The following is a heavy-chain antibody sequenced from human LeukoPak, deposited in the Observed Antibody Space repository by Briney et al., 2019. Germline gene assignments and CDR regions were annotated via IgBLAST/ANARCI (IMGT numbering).Heavy chain of an antibody. CDR3: ARGVTGTTGLFDY. CDR2: INPNSGGT. V-gene: IGHV1-2*02. CDR1: GYTFTGYY. D-gene: IGHD1-1*01. Sequence: ASVKVSCKASGYTFTGYYMHWVRQAPGQGLEWMGWINPNSGGTNYAQKFQGRVTMTRDTSISTAYMELSRLRSDDTVVYYCARGVTGTTGLFDYWGQGTLVTVSS. J-gene: IGHJ4*02.